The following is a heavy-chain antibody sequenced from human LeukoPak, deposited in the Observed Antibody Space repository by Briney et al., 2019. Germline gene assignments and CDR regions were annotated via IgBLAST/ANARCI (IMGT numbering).Heavy chain of an antibody. V-gene: IGHV1-8*03. Sequence: ASVKVSCKASGYTFTSYDINWVRQATGQGLEWMGWMNPNSGNTGYAQKFQGRVTITRNTSISTAYMELSSLRSEDTAVYYCARGASERHDAFDIWGQGTMVTVSS. CDR2: MNPNSGNT. CDR3: ARGASERHDAFDI. D-gene: IGHD1-1*01. CDR1: GYTFTSYD. J-gene: IGHJ3*02.